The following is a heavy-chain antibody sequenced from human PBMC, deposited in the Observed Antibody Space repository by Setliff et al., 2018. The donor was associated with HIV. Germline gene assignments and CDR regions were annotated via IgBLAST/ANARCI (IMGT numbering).Heavy chain of an antibody. D-gene: IGHD2-21*02. V-gene: IGHV4-31*01. CDR2: IYYSGSA. CDR1: GDSIDRSNFF. Sequence: KLSETLSLTCTVSGDSIDRSNFFWTWIRQHPGKGLEWIGYIYYSGSATYNPSLKSQASISVDTSRNEFSLKLSSVTAADTAVYFCARGGAFCGRDSCYYLDYWGQGNPVTVS. J-gene: IGHJ4*02. CDR3: ARGGAFCGRDSCYYLDY.